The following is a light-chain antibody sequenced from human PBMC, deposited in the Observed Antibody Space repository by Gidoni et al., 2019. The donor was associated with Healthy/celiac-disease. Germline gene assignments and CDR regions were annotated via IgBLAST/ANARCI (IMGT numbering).Light chain of an antibody. V-gene: IGKV3-11*01. CDR1: QSVSSY. J-gene: IGKJ2*01. CDR3: QQRSNWPPRGYT. Sequence: EIVLTQTPATPSLSPGERATLSCRASQSVSSYLAWYQQKPGQAPRLLIYDASNRATGIPARFSGSGAGTDFTLTISSLEPEDFAVYYCQQRSNWPPRGYTFXXXTKLEIK. CDR2: DAS.